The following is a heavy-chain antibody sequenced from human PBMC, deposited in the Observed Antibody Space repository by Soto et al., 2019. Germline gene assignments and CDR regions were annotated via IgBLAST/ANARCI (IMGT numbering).Heavy chain of an antibody. CDR2: ISSSGSTI. CDR1: GFTFSDYY. D-gene: IGHD6-6*01. CDR3: AKALRTQPIAARPGAFDI. Sequence: PGGSLRLSCAASGFTFSDYYMSWIRQAPGKGLEWVSYISSSGSTIYYADSVKGRFTISRDNAKNSLYLQMNSLRAEDTAVYYCAKALRTQPIAARPGAFDIWGQGTMVTVSS. J-gene: IGHJ3*02. V-gene: IGHV3-11*01.